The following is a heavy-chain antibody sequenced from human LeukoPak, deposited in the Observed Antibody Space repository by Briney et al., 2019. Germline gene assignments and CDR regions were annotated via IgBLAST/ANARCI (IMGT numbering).Heavy chain of an antibody. J-gene: IGHJ4*02. CDR2: MNPNSGNT. Sequence: GASVKVSCKASGYTFTSYGINWVRQATGQGLEWMGWMNPNSGNTGYAQKFQGRVTMTRNTSISTAYVELSSLRSEDTAVYYCARGNPYGDYEFDYWGQGTLVTVSS. CDR1: GYTFTSYG. V-gene: IGHV1-8*01. D-gene: IGHD4-17*01. CDR3: ARGNPYGDYEFDY.